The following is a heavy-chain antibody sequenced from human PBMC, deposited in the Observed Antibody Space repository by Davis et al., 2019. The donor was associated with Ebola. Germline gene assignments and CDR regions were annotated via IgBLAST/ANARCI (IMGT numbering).Heavy chain of an antibody. CDR2: ISAYNGNT. V-gene: IGHV1-18*01. CDR3: ARDWANYDYVWGSYRRYYGMDV. Sequence: ASVKVSCKASGYTFTSYGISWVRQAPGQGLEWMGWISAYNGNTNYAQKLQGRVTMTTDTYTSTAYMELRSLRSDDTAVYYCARDWANYDYVWGSYRRYYGMDVWGQGTTVTVSS. CDR1: GYTFTSYG. J-gene: IGHJ6*02. D-gene: IGHD3-16*02.